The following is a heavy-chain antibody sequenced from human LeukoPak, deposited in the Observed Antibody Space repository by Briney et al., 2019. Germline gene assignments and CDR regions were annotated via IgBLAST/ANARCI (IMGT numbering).Heavy chain of an antibody. Sequence: ASLTLSYTDSAYTFTVNYLDWLRQPPGQGIEWMGWIKPDSGATNFAQNFQGRVTMTSDTSINTAYMELSSLTSDDTAMYYCARDHDYGPDYWGQGTLVTVSA. CDR1: AYTFTVNY. CDR3: ARDHDYGPDY. J-gene: IGHJ4*02. D-gene: IGHD4/OR15-4a*01. V-gene: IGHV1-2*02. CDR2: IKPDSGAT.